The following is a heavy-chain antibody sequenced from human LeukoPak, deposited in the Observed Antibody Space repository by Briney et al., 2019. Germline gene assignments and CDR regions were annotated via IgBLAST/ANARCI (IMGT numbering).Heavy chain of an antibody. CDR3: AKLPDIGVRGGFDC. J-gene: IGHJ4*02. Sequence: GGSLRLSFAASGFTLSSYAMSWVGPAPARGLDWVAGIRGRGETTDHAESVKGRCIISRDNSKNTLYLQMNSQRAEYTAIYYCAKLPDIGVRGGFDCGGQGTLVTVS. D-gene: IGHD5-12*01. CDR2: IRGRGETT. V-gene: IGHV3-23*01. CDR1: GFTLSSYA.